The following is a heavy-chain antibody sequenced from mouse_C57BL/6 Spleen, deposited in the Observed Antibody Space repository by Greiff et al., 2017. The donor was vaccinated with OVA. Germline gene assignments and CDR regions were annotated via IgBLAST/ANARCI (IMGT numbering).Heavy chain of an antibody. CDR2: ISYDGSN. V-gene: IGHV3-6*01. CDR3: AREEGYSLYFDY. D-gene: IGHD2-12*01. J-gene: IGHJ2*01. CDR1: GYSITSGYY. Sequence: VQLKESGPGLVKPSQSLSLTCSVTGYSITSGYYWNWIRQFPGNKLEWMGYISYDGSNNYNPSLKNRISITRDTSKNQFFLKLNSVTTEDTATYYCAREEGYSLYFDYWGQGTTLTVSS.